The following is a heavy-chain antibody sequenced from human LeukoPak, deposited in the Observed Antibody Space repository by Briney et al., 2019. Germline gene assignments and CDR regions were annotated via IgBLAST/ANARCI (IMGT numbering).Heavy chain of an antibody. D-gene: IGHD3-3*01. CDR3: ARDRGGADDFWSGYYTGYFDY. CDR2: ISGSGGST. CDR1: GFTFSSYA. J-gene: IGHJ4*02. Sequence: GGSLRLSCAASGFTFSSYAMSWVRQAPGKGLEWVSGISGSGGSTYYADSVKGRFTISRDNSKKTLYLQMNSLRAEDTAVYYCARDRGGADDFWSGYYTGYFDYWGQGTLVTVSS. V-gene: IGHV3-23*01.